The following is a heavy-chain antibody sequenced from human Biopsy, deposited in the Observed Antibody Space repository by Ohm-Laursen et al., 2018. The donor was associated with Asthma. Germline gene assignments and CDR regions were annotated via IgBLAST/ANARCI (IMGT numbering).Heavy chain of an antibody. CDR2: ISYDGSNK. J-gene: IGHJ6*02. CDR1: GFTFSSYG. D-gene: IGHD4-17*01. Sequence: SLRLSCTASGFTFSSYGMHWVRQAPGKGLEWVAVISYDGSNKYYADSVKGRFAISRDNSKNTLYLQMNSLRAEDTAVYYCAREGGDYLSGYYYYYGMDVWGQGTTVTVSS. V-gene: IGHV3-30*03. CDR3: AREGGDYLSGYYYYYGMDV.